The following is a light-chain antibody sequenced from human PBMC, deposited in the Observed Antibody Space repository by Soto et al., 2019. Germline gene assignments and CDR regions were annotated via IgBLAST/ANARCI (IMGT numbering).Light chain of an antibody. CDR2: GAS. CDR1: QSVSSSY. Sequence: EIVLTQSPGTLSLSPGERATLSCRASQSVSSSYLAWYQQKPGQAPRLLIYGASNRATGIPVRFSGSGSGTDFILTISRLEPEDLAVYYCQQYGSSPLTFGGGTKVEIK. J-gene: IGKJ4*01. CDR3: QQYGSSPLT. V-gene: IGKV3-20*01.